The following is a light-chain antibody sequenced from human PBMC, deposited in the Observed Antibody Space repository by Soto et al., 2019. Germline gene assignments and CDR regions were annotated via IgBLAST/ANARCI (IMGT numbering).Light chain of an antibody. CDR2: DIN. CDR1: SSNIGNNY. V-gene: IGLV1-51*01. Sequence: QSVLTQPPSVSAAPGQKVTISCSGSSSNIGNNYVSWYQQLPGTAPKLLIYDINKRPSGIPDRFSGSKSGTSATLGITGLQTEDEADYYCGTWDNSLSAYVFGTGTKVTVL. CDR3: GTWDNSLSAYV. J-gene: IGLJ1*01.